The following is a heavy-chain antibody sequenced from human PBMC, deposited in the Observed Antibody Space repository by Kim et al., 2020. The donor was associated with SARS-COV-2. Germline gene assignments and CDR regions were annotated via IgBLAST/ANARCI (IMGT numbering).Heavy chain of an antibody. CDR3: AKGDGYNSAFDI. CDR2: ISWNSGSI. Sequence: GGSLRLSCAASGFTFDDYAMHWVRQAPGKGLEWVSGISWNSGSIGYADSVKGRFTISRDNAKNSLYLQMNSLRAEDTALYYCAKGDGYNSAFDIWGQGTMVTVSS. D-gene: IGHD5-12*01. J-gene: IGHJ3*02. CDR1: GFTFDDYA. V-gene: IGHV3-9*01.